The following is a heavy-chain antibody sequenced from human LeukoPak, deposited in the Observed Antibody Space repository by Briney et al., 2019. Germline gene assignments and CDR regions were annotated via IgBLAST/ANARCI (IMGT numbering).Heavy chain of an antibody. CDR2: ISHSGSG. CDR1: GDSISSGYF. V-gene: IGHV4-38-2*02. CDR3: ARDGYYYDGTFEY. J-gene: IGHJ4*02. D-gene: IGHD3-22*01. Sequence: PSETLSLTCAVSGDSISSGYFWAWIGQAPRKGPEWIGSISHSGSGYSNPSLKSRVIVSVDSSNNQFSLRLTSVTAADTATYYCARDGYYYDGTFEYWGQGIRVAVSS.